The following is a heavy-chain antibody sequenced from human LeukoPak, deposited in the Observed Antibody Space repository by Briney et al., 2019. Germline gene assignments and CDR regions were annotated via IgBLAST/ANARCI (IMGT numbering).Heavy chain of an antibody. CDR1: GGSFSGYY. J-gene: IGHJ4*02. CDR3: ARVTGYRIEDYFDY. D-gene: IGHD6-13*01. V-gene: IGHV4-34*01. CDR2: INHSGST. Sequence: SETLSLTCAVYGGSFSGYYWSWIRQPPGRGLEWIGEINHSGSTNYNPSLKSRVTISVDTSKNQFSLKLSSVTAADTAVYYCARVTGYRIEDYFDYWGQGTLVTVSS.